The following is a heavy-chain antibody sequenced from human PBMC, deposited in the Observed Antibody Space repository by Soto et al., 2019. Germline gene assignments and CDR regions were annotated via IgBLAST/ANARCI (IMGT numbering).Heavy chain of an antibody. Sequence: PGESLKISCKGSGYSFTSYWISWVRQMPGKGLEWMGRIDPSDSYTNYSPSFQGHVTISADKSISTAYLQWSSLKASDTAMYYCANQAYYDILTGYGYGMDVWGQGTTVTVS. V-gene: IGHV5-10-1*01. CDR1: GYSFTSYW. CDR3: ANQAYYDILTGYGYGMDV. CDR2: IDPSDSYT. D-gene: IGHD3-9*01. J-gene: IGHJ6*02.